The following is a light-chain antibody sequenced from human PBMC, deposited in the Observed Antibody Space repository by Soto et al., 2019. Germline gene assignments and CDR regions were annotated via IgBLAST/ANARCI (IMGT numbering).Light chain of an antibody. J-gene: IGLJ1*01. CDR2: EVS. CDR3: CSYAGSSTYA. V-gene: IGLV2-23*02. CDR1: SSDVGTYNL. Sequence: ALTQPASVSGSPGQSITISCTGTSSDVGTYNLVSWYQQHPGKAPKLMIYEVSKRPSGVSNRFSGSKSGNTASLTISGLLAEDEADYYCCSYAGSSTYAFGTGTKVTVL.